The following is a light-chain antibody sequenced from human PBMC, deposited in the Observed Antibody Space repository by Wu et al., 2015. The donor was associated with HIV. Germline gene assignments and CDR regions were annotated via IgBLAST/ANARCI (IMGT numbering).Light chain of an antibody. CDR1: QSVTSTF. CDR3: QQFGSSIT. CDR2: GAS. Sequence: EIVLTQSPGTLSLSPGDRATLSCRASQSVTSTFLAWYQQKPGQPPRLLIYGASSRATGIPDRFNGSGSGTDFNLTIRRLEPEDFAVYFCQQFGSSITFGQGTRLEIK. V-gene: IGKV3-20*01. J-gene: IGKJ5*01.